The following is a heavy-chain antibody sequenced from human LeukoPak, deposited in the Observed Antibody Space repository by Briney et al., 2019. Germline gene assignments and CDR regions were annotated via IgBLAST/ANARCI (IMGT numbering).Heavy chain of an antibody. Sequence: PGGSLRLSCAASGFSFSTYAMTWVRQAPGKGLEWVSGISGSGGSTYYADSVKGRFTISRDNSKNTLYLQMSSLRAEDTAVYYCAKDPSVGADYYYYGMDVWGQGTTVTVSS. CDR3: AKDPSVGADYYYYGMDV. J-gene: IGHJ6*02. D-gene: IGHD3-16*01. CDR2: ISGSGGST. V-gene: IGHV3-23*01. CDR1: GFSFSTYA.